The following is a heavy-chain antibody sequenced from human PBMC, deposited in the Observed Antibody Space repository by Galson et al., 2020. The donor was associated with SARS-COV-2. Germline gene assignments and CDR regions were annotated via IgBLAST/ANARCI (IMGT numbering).Heavy chain of an antibody. V-gene: IGHV3-11*06. J-gene: IGHJ5*02. D-gene: IGHD3-16*02. Sequence: TGGSLRLSCAASGFTFSDYYMSWIRQAPGKGLEWVSYISSSSSYTNYADSVKGRFTISRDNAKNSLYLQMNSLRAEDTAVYYCARDVGMITFGGVIACNWFYAWGQGSLVTVSS. CDR3: ARDVGMITFGGVIACNWFYA. CDR2: ISSSSSYT. CDR1: GFTFSDYY.